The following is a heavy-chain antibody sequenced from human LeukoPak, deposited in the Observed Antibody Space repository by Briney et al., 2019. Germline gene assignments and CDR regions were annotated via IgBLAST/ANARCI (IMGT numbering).Heavy chain of an antibody. J-gene: IGHJ4*02. V-gene: IGHV3-23*01. CDR1: GFTFSTYA. D-gene: IGHD3-22*01. CDR2: ITGSDDRT. Sequence: PGGSLRLSCAASGFTFSTYALTWVRQAPRKGLEWVSTITGSDDRTYYADSVKGRFTISRDYSKNTLHLQLNSLRAEDTAMYYCAKGPQVGSGYHPDYWGQGTLVTVSA. CDR3: AKGPQVGSGYHPDY.